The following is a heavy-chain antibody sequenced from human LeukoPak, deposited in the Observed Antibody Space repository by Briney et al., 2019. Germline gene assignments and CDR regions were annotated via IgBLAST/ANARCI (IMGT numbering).Heavy chain of an antibody. CDR2: IWYDGSNK. CDR3: AKGPTMITDRGDY. Sequence: GGSLRLSCAASGFTFSSFGMNWVRQAPGKGLEWVAVIWYDGSNKYYADSVKGRFTISRDNSKNTLYLQMNSLRAEDTAVYYCAKGPTMITDRGDYWGQGTLVTVSS. D-gene: IGHD3-22*01. V-gene: IGHV3-33*06. CDR1: GFTFSSFG. J-gene: IGHJ4*02.